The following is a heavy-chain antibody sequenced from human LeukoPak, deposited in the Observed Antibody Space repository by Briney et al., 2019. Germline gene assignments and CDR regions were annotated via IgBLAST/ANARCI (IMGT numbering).Heavy chain of an antibody. CDR1: GYSISSGYY. D-gene: IGHD3-3*01. CDR2: IYHSGST. V-gene: IGHV4-38-2*02. Sequence: PSETLSLTXTVSGYSISSGYYWGWIRQPPGKRLEWIGSIYHSGSTYYNPSLKSRVTISVDTSKNQFSLKLSSVTAADTAAYYCARGRITIFGVVRRGAFDIWGQGTMVTVSS. CDR3: ARGRITIFGVVRRGAFDI. J-gene: IGHJ3*02.